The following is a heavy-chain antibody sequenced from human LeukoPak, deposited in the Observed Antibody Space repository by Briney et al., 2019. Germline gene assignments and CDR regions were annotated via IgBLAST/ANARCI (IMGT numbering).Heavy chain of an antibody. V-gene: IGHV5-51*01. J-gene: IGHJ5*02. CDR1: GYSINNYW. CDR2: IYPADSDI. D-gene: IGHD2-15*01. CDR3: ARQEYCSGGSCYTWFDP. Sequence: GESLKISCKGSGYSINNYWIGWVRQMPGKGLEWMGIIYPADSDIRYSPSFQGQVTISADKSISTAYLQWSSLKAPDTAIYYCARQEYCSGGSCYTWFDPWGQGTLVTVSS.